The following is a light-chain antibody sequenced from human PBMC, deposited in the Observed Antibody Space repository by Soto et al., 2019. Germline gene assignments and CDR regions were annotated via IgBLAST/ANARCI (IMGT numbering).Light chain of an antibody. J-gene: IGLJ1*01. CDR3: TSYTSISTYV. Sequence: QSALTQPPSASGSPGQSVTISCTGTSSDVGGYKYVSWYQQHPGKAPKLMIHEVSNRPSGVSNRFSGSKSGNTASLTISGLQAEDEADYYCTSYTSISTYVFGTGTKLTVL. CDR1: SSDVGGYKY. V-gene: IGLV2-14*01. CDR2: EVS.